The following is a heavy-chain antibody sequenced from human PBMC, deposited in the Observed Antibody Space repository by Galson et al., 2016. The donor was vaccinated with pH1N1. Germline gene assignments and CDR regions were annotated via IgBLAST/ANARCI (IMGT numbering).Heavy chain of an antibody. CDR3: AGAGFGAYKFDS. CDR2: IIPIFGIL. Sequence: SVKVSCKASGGTFSSYAISWVRQAPGHGLEWMGGIIPIFGILNYAQNFQGRVTIIADEFTSTAYMELSSLTSEDTAVYYCAGAGFGAYKFDSWGQGALVTVSS. V-gene: IGHV1-69*13. CDR1: GGTFSSYA. D-gene: IGHD4-17*01. J-gene: IGHJ4*02.